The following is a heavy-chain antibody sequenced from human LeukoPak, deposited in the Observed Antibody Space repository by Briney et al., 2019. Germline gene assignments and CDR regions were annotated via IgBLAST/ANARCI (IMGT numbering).Heavy chain of an antibody. Sequence: GASVKVSCKASGYTFTSYYMHWVRQAPGQGLEWLGIINPSGGSTSYAQKFQGRVTMTRDTSTSTVYMELSSLRSEDTAVYYCARAVTKYQLLYWGQGTLVTVSS. V-gene: IGHV1-46*01. CDR2: INPSGGST. CDR3: ARAVTKYQLLY. D-gene: IGHD2-2*01. CDR1: GYTFTSYY. J-gene: IGHJ4*02.